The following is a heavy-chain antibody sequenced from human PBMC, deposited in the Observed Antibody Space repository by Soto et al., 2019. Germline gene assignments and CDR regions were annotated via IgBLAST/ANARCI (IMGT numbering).Heavy chain of an antibody. Sequence: SVKVSCKASGGTFSSYAISWVRQAPGQGLEWMGGIIPIFGTANYAQKFQGRVTITADESTSTAYMELSSLRSEDTAVYYCARDREYYGVNPVAFDIWGQGTMVTVSS. CDR2: IIPIFGTA. CDR3: ARDREYYGVNPVAFDI. J-gene: IGHJ3*02. CDR1: GGTFSSYA. D-gene: IGHD4-17*01. V-gene: IGHV1-69*13.